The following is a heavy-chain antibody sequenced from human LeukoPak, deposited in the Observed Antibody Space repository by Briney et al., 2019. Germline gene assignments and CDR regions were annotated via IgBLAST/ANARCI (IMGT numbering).Heavy chain of an antibody. Sequence: GASVKVSCKASGYIFTSYNIYWVRQAPGQGLEWMGIINSSSGSTNYAQRFQGRVSMTRDTSRSTVYMELRSLRSEDTAVYYCARFAVHRRLTVAGQFGLDYWGQGTLVTVSS. CDR2: INSSSGST. J-gene: IGHJ4*02. V-gene: IGHV1-46*01. CDR1: GYIFTSYN. D-gene: IGHD6-19*01. CDR3: ARFAVHRRLTVAGQFGLDY.